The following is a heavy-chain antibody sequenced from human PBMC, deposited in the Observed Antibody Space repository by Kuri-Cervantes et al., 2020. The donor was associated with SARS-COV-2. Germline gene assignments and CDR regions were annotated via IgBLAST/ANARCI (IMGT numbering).Heavy chain of an antibody. D-gene: IGHD7-27*01. CDR2: INPSGGST. J-gene: IGHJ3*02. CDR1: GYTFTSYY. CDR3: ASLMLPGEGTNDAFDI. Sequence: ASVKVSCKASGYTFTSYYMHWVRQAPGQGLEWMGIINPSGGSTSYAQKFQGRVTMTRDTSMSTVYMELSSLRSEDTAVYYCASLMLPGEGTNDAFDIWGQGTMVTVSS. V-gene: IGHV1-46*01.